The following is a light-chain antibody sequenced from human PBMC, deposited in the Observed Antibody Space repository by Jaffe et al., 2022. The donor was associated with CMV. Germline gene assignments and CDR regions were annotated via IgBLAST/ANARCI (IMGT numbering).Light chain of an antibody. CDR2: RET. Sequence: QSVLTQPPSASGTPGQRVTISCSGSSSNIGSNSVFWFQQLPGLAPKLLLYRETQRLSGVPDRFSGSKSGTSASLAISGLRSEDEADYYCASWDDSLNGWVFGGGTKLTVL. J-gene: IGLJ3*02. V-gene: IGLV1-47*01. CDR1: SSNIGSNS. CDR3: ASWDDSLNGWV.